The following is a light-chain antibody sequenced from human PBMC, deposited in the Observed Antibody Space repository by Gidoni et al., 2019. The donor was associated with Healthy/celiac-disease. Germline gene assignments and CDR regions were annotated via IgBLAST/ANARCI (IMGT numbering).Light chain of an antibody. J-gene: IGKJ1*01. CDR3: QQYYSTPWT. Sequence: DIVMTQSPDSLAVSLGERATINCKSSQRVLYSSNNKNYLAWYQQKPGQPPKLLIYWASTPESGVPDRFSGSGSGTDFTLTISSLQAEDVAVYYCQQYYSTPWTFGQGTKVESK. CDR1: QRVLYSSNNKNY. CDR2: WAS. V-gene: IGKV4-1*01.